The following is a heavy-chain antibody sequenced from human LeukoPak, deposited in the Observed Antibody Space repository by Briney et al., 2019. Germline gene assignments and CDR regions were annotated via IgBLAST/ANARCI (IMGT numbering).Heavy chain of an antibody. D-gene: IGHD6-6*01. CDR2: ISGSDGST. CDR3: AKSLGSSSWYFYYGMDV. CDR1: GFTFSSYA. Sequence: GGSLRLSCAASGFTFSSYAMSWVRQAPGKGLEWVSGISGSDGSTYYADPVKGRFTVSRDNSKNRLYPLRNSLRDEDTALYYCAKSLGSSSWYFYYGMDVWGQGTTVTVSS. J-gene: IGHJ6*02. V-gene: IGHV3-23*01.